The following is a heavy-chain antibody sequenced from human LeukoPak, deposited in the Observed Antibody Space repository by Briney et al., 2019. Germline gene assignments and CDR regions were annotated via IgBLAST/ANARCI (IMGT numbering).Heavy chain of an antibody. CDR1: GYTLTELS. D-gene: IGHD3-10*01. CDR2: FDPEDGET. Sequence: GVSVKVSCKVSGYTLTELSMHWVRQAPGKGPEWMGGFDPEDGETIYAQKFQGRVTMTEDTSTDTAYMELSSLRSEDTAVYYCATHLWFGDAFHIWGQGTMVTVSS. CDR3: ATHLWFGDAFHI. V-gene: IGHV1-24*01. J-gene: IGHJ3*02.